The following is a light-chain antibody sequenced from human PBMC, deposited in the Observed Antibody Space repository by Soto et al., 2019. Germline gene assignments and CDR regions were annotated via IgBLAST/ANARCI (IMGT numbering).Light chain of an antibody. V-gene: IGKV3-11*01. Sequence: EIVLTQSPATLSLSPGERATLSCWASQSVSNYFVWYQQKPGQAPRLLIYDASKRATGIPARFSGSGSGTDFTLTISRLEPEDFAVYYCQQYGRSGTFGQGTKVDI. CDR1: QSVSNY. J-gene: IGKJ1*01. CDR3: QQYGRSGT. CDR2: DAS.